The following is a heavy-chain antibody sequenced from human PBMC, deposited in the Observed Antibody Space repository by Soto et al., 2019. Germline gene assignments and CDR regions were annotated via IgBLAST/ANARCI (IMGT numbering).Heavy chain of an antibody. Sequence: QVQLQESGPGLVKPSQTLSLTCTVSGGSISSGDYYWSWIRQPPGKGLEWIGYVYYSGSTYYNPSLESRVTISLVTSKHQFSLKLSSVTAADTAVYYRAAVVGCSGRSCGHNWFDPWGQGTLVTVSS. CDR2: VYYSGST. J-gene: IGHJ5*02. D-gene: IGHD2-15*01. CDR1: GGSISSGDYY. CDR3: AAVVGCSGRSCGHNWFDP. V-gene: IGHV4-30-4*01.